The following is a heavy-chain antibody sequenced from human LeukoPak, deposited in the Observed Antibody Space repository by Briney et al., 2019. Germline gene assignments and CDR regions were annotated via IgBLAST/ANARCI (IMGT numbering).Heavy chain of an antibody. CDR3: AREPRGYSYGSDY. Sequence: GGSLRLSCAASEFTFSSYDMNWVRQAPGKGLEWVSSISSYSSYIYYADSVKGRFTISRDNAKNSLYLQMNSLRAEDTAVYYCAREPRGYSYGSDYWGQGTLVTVSS. CDR2: ISSYSSYI. D-gene: IGHD5-18*01. V-gene: IGHV3-21*01. CDR1: EFTFSSYD. J-gene: IGHJ4*02.